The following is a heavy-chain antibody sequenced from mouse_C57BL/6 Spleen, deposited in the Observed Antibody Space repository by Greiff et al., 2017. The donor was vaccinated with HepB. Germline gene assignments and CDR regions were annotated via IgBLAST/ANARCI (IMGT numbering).Heavy chain of an antibody. V-gene: IGHV5-17*01. Sequence: EVKVVESGGGLVKPGGSLKLSCAASGFTFSDYGMHWVRQAPEKGLEWVAYISSGSSTIYYADTVKGRFTISRDNAKNTLFLQMPSLRSEDTAMYYCARRNGSSFYWYFDVWGTGTTVTVSS. J-gene: IGHJ1*03. CDR3: ARRNGSSFYWYFDV. CDR2: ISSGSSTI. CDR1: GFTFSDYG. D-gene: IGHD1-1*01.